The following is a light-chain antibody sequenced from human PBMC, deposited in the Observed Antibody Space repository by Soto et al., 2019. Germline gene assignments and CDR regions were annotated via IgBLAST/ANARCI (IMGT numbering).Light chain of an antibody. CDR2: DAA. V-gene: IGKV3-20*01. Sequence: IVLTQSPGTLSLSPGERATLSCRASQSVSSRSLAWYQQKRGQAPTLLIHDAASRATGIPDRFSGSGSGTDFTLTISRLEPEDFAVYYCQQYGGSPRTFGQGTKVEVK. CDR1: QSVSSRS. CDR3: QQYGGSPRT. J-gene: IGKJ1*01.